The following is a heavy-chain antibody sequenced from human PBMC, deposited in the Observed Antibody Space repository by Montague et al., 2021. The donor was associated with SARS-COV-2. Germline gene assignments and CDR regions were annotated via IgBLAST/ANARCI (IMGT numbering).Heavy chain of an antibody. CDR3: ARGRPVQVSFRHFDSISSDALDI. D-gene: IGHD3-9*01. Sequence: SEILSLTCAVSRGSFSNYYWTWIRQSPRKGLEWIGEINQGGAPNYTPSLKSRVTISLDTSKKQISLKLNSVTVADTAVFFCARGRPVQVSFRHFDSISSDALDIWAQGSLVIVSS. CDR1: RGSFSNYY. J-gene: IGHJ3*02. CDR2: INQGGAP. V-gene: IGHV4-34*01.